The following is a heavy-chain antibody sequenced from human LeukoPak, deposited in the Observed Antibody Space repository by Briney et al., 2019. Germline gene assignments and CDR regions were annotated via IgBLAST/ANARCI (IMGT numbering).Heavy chain of an antibody. D-gene: IGHD3-16*01. CDR1: GFTFSSYT. V-gene: IGHV3-21*04. Sequence: KSGGSLRLSCAASGFTFSSYTMKWVRQAPGKGLEWVSSISSSSSYIYYADSVKGRFTISRDNAKNSLFLQMNSLRAEDTALYYCARGRWQFGVWGKGTTVTVSS. CDR2: ISSSSSYI. J-gene: IGHJ6*04. CDR3: ARGRWQFGV.